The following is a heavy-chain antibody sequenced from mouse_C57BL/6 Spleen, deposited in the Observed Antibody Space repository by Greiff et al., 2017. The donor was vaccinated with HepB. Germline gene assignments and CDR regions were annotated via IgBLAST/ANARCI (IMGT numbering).Heavy chain of an antibody. J-gene: IGHJ4*01. V-gene: IGHV1-19*01. Sequence: VQLQQSGPVLVKPGASVKMSCKASGYTFTDYYMNWVKQSHGKSLEWIGVINPYNGGTSYNQKFKGKATLTVDKSSSTAYMELNSLTSEDSAVYYCARSAYHYYATDYWGQGTSVTVSS. CDR3: ARSAYHYYATDY. CDR2: INPYNGGT. CDR1: GYTFTDYY.